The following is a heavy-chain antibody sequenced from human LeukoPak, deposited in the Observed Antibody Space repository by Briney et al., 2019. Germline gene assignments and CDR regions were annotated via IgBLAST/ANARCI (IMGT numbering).Heavy chain of an antibody. Sequence: GRSLRLSCAASGFIVSDNYMSWVRQAPGKGLEWVSVLYSDGTTYYADSVKGRFTISRDNSRNTLYLQMNNLRAEDTAVYYCARAAYDSNGYTANHDYWGQGTLVTVSS. D-gene: IGHD3-22*01. V-gene: IGHV3-53*01. J-gene: IGHJ4*02. CDR2: LYSDGTT. CDR1: GFIVSDNY. CDR3: ARAAYDSNGYTANHDY.